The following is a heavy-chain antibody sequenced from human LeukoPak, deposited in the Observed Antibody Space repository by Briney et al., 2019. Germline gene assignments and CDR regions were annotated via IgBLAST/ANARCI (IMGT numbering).Heavy chain of an antibody. D-gene: IGHD1-26*01. J-gene: IGHJ3*02. Sequence: GGSLRLSCAASGFTVSSNYMSWVRQAPGKGLEWVSVLYSDGRTYYADSVRGRFTISRDNSKNTLYLQMNSLRAEDTAVYYCARGGSYLSAFDIWGQGTMVTVSS. V-gene: IGHV3-53*01. CDR2: LYSDGRT. CDR1: GFTVSSNY. CDR3: ARGGSYLSAFDI.